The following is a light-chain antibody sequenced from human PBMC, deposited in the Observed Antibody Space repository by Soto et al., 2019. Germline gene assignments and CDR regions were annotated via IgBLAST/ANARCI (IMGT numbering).Light chain of an antibody. CDR3: AAWDDSLNSPL. V-gene: IGLV1-44*01. Sequence: QAVVTQPPSASGTPGQRVTISCSGTSSNVGSNSVSWYHHLPGTAPKLLIYNSDQRPSGVPDRFSGSKSDTSASLAISGLQSEDEADYYCAAWDDSLNSPLFGGGTKVTVL. J-gene: IGLJ2*01. CDR2: NSD. CDR1: SSNVGSNS.